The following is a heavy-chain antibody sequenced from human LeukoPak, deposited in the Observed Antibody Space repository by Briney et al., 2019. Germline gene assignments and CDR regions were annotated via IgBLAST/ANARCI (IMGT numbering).Heavy chain of an antibody. J-gene: IGHJ4*02. D-gene: IGHD2-15*01. V-gene: IGHV1-2*02. CDR1: GGTFSSYA. CDR3: ARDPPGGGWYFDY. Sequence: ASVKVSCKASGGTFSSYAISWVRQAPGQGLEWMGWINPNSGGTNYAQKFQGRVTMTRDTSISTAFMELSRLRSDDTAVYYCARDPPGGGWYFDYWGQGTLVTVSS. CDR2: INPNSGGT.